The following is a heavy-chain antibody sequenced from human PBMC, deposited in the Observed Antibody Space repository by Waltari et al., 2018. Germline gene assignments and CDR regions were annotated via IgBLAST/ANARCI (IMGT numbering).Heavy chain of an antibody. CDR2: IYAGGGS. Sequence: EVQLVETGGALINPGGSLRLSCAASEFSVRNNYMAWVRQAPGKGLEWVSVIYAGGGSDSADSVRGRFTISRDNSKNTLYLEMNALRPDDTAVYYCATLGAYLGAFEVWGRGTMVTVSS. D-gene: IGHD3-16*01. V-gene: IGHV3-53*02. CDR3: ATLGAYLGAFEV. J-gene: IGHJ3*01. CDR1: EFSVRNNY.